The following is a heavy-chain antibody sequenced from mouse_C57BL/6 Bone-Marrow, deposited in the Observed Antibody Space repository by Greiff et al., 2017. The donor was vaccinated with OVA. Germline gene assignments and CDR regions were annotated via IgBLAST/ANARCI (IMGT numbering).Heavy chain of an antibody. Sequence: DVKLVESGRDLVKPGGSLKLSCAASGFTFSSYGMSWVRQTPDKRLEWVATISSGGSYTNYPGSVKGRFTISRDNAKNTLYRQMSSLKSEDTAMDYCERPSYLDYWGQGTTLTVSS. J-gene: IGHJ2*01. V-gene: IGHV5-6*02. CDR3: ERPSYLDY. CDR2: ISSGGSYT. CDR1: GFTFSSYG.